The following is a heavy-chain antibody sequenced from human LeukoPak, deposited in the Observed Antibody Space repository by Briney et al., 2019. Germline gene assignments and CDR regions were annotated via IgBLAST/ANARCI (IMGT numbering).Heavy chain of an antibody. CDR1: GGSISSYY. CDR2: IYYSGST. Sequence: SETLSLTCTVSGGSISSYYWSWIRQPPGKGLEWIGYIYYSGSTNYNPSLKSRVTISVDTSKNQFSLKLSSVTAADTAVYYCARDPNYGMDVWGQGTTVTVSS. CDR3: ARDPNYGMDV. V-gene: IGHV4-59*01. J-gene: IGHJ6*02.